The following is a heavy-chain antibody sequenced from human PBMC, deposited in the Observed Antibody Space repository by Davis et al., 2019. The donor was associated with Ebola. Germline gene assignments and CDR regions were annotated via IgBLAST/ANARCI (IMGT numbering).Heavy chain of an antibody. CDR1: GGTFSSYA. Sequence: SVKVSCKASGGTFSSYAISWVRQAPGQGLEWMGGIIPIFGTANYAQKFQGRVTITADESTSTAYMELRSLKSDDTAVYYCARTEDIVLMVYVLDAFDIWGQGTMVTASS. CDR2: IIPIFGTA. V-gene: IGHV1-69*13. D-gene: IGHD2-8*01. CDR3: ARTEDIVLMVYVLDAFDI. J-gene: IGHJ3*02.